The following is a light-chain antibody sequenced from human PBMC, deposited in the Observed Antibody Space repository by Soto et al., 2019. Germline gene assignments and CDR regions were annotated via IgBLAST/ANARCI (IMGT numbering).Light chain of an antibody. CDR1: HSITTY. V-gene: IGKV1-9*01. J-gene: IGKJ1*01. Sequence: DIQMTHSPSSLSASVGDRVTITCRARHSITTYLAWYQQKPGKAPNLLIHTASTLQSGVPSRFSGSGSGTEFTLTISSLQPDDVATYYCQQYNDYSWTFGQGTKV. CDR2: TAS. CDR3: QQYNDYSWT.